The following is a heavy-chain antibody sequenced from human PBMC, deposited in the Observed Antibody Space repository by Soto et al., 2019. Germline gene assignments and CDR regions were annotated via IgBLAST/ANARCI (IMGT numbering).Heavy chain of an antibody. Sequence: EVQLVESGGGLVEPGGSIRLSCVASGFTFTKAYMTWVRQAPGKGLEWVGRIKGSHAGGTTDYATSVKGRFTISRDDSKNTLYLQMNSLKTEDTSVYYCAAEGGYPGSIFYGAYWGQGTLVTVSS. CDR2: IKGSHAGGTT. V-gene: IGHV3-15*01. CDR1: GFTFTKAY. D-gene: IGHD1-26*01. J-gene: IGHJ4*02. CDR3: AAEGGYPGSIFYGAY.